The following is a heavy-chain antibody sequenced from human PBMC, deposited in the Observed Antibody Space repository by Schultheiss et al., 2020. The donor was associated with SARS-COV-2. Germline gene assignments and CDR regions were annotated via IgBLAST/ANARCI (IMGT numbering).Heavy chain of an antibody. Sequence: GESLKISCKGSGYTFTTYWIGWVRQMPGKGLEWMGIIYPGDSDTRYSPSFQGQVTISADKSINTAYLQWSSLKASDTAMYYCSRGAPNYGMDVWGQGTTVTVSS. CDR1: GYTFTTYW. V-gene: IGHV5-51*01. D-gene: IGHD4/OR15-4a*01. CDR3: SRGAPNYGMDV. J-gene: IGHJ6*02. CDR2: IYPGDSDT.